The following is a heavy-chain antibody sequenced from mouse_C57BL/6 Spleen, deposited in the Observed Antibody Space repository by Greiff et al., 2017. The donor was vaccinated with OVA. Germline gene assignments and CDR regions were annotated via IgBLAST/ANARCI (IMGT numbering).Heavy chain of an antibody. CDR1: GYAFSSSW. Sequence: VQLQQSGPELVKPGASVKISCKASGYAFSSSWMNWVKQRPGKGLEWIGRIYPGDGDTNYNGKFKGKATLTADKSSSTAYMQLSSLTSEDSAVYFWAGYYVYEGARDSGGQETSVTVSS. V-gene: IGHV1-82*01. CDR3: AGYYVYEGARDS. CDR2: IYPGDGDT. J-gene: IGHJ4*01. D-gene: IGHD2-2*01.